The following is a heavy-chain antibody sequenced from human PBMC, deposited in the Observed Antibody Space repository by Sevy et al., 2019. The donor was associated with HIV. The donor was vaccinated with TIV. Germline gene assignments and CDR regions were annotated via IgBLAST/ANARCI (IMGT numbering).Heavy chain of an antibody. V-gene: IGHV3-21*01. D-gene: IGHD2-21*02. CDR2: ITGSGYI. Sequence: GGSLRLSCAASGFTFSSYDMHWVRQAPGKGLKWVSSITGSGYISNADSVKGRFTISRDDAKTSLYLQMNSLRVEDTAMYYCARLSSRGGACYIFDYWGQGTLVTVSS. J-gene: IGHJ4*02. CDR3: ARLSSRGGACYIFDY. CDR1: GFTFSSYD.